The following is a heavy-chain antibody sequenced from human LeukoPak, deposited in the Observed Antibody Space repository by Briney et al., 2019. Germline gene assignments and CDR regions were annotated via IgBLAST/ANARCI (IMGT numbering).Heavy chain of an antibody. J-gene: IGHJ6*03. CDR2: INHSGST. CDR3: AREGSDWNDGYYYYYMDV. CDR1: GGSFSGYY. V-gene: IGHV4-34*01. D-gene: IGHD1-1*01. Sequence: SETLSLTCAVYGGSFSGYYWSWIRQPPGKGLEWIGEINHSGSTNYNPSLKSRVTISVDTSKNQFSLKLSSVTAADTAVYYCAREGSDWNDGYYYYYMDVWGKGTTVTVSS.